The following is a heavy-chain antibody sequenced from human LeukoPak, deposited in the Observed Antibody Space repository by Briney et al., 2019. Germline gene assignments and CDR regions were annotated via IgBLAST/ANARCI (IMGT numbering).Heavy chain of an antibody. V-gene: IGHV1-69*13. CDR1: GGTFSSYA. J-gene: IGHJ4*02. D-gene: IGHD3-22*01. CDR3: ARDTPPYDSSGPYFDY. Sequence: SVKVSCKASGGTFSSYAISWVRQAPGQGLEWMGGIIPIFGTANYAQKFQGRVTITADESTSTAYMELSSLRSEDTAVYYCARDTPPYDSSGPYFDYWGQGTLVTVSS. CDR2: IIPIFGTA.